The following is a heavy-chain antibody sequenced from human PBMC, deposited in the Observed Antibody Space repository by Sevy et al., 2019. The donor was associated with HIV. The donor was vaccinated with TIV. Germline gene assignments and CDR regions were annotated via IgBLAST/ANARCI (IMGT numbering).Heavy chain of an antibody. CDR2: ISYDGSNK. J-gene: IGHJ3*02. CDR1: GFTFSSYA. D-gene: IGHD3-10*01. CDR3: ARDRYYYGSGSHVAFDI. V-gene: IGHV3-30-3*01. Sequence: GGSLRLSCAASGFTFSSYAMHWVRQAPGKGLEWVAVISYDGSNKYYADSVKGRFTISRDNSKNTLYLQMNSLRSEDTAVYYCARDRYYYGSGSHVAFDIWGQGTMVTVSS.